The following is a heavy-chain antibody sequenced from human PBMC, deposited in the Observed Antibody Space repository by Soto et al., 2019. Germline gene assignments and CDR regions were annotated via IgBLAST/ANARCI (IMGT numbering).Heavy chain of an antibody. D-gene: IGHD3-22*01. V-gene: IGHV1-3*01. Sequence: QVQLVQSGAEVKKPGASVKVSCKASGYTFTSYAMHWVRQAPVQRLEWMGWINAGNGNTKYSQKFQGRVTITRDTSASTADLELSSLRSAATAVYYCARTSGSYVYDYWGQGTLVTVSS. CDR3: ARTSGSYVYDY. CDR2: INAGNGNT. CDR1: GYTFTSYA. J-gene: IGHJ4*02.